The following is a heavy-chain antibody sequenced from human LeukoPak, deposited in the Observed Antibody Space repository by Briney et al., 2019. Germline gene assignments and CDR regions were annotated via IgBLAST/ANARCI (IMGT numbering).Heavy chain of an antibody. Sequence: GGSLRLSCAASGLTFRNYAMSWVRQAPGKGLEWVSAISRSFGTTYYVASVMCRFTISRDNSKNTLYLQMNSLRAEDTAVYYCAKDRSSSGIYFDYWGQGTLVTVSS. CDR2: ISRSFGTT. J-gene: IGHJ4*02. V-gene: IGHV3-23*01. CDR3: AKDRSSSGIYFDY. D-gene: IGHD3-10*01. CDR1: GLTFRNYA.